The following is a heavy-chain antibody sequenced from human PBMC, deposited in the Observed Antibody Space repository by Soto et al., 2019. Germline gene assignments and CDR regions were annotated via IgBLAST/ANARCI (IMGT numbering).Heavy chain of an antibody. CDR2: MYSSENT. Sequence: SETLSLTCTVSGGFVSSSSYSWGWIRQSPGKGLEWIGTMYSSENTYYNPSLLSRVTISVDTSKNQFSLKLSSVTAADTAVYYCARPGTSNPPFMDVWGQGTTVTVSS. J-gene: IGHJ6*02. CDR1: GGFVSSSSYS. V-gene: IGHV4-39*01. CDR3: ARPGTSNPPFMDV. D-gene: IGHD2-2*01.